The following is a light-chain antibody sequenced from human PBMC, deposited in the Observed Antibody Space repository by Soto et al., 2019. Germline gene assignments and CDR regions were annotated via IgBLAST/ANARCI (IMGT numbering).Light chain of an antibody. J-gene: IGLJ3*02. V-gene: IGLV1-40*01. Sequence: QSVLTQPPSGCGAPGQRVTISCTGSSSNIVTGYDVHWYQHLTGTAPKHVLHGNTDRPSGIPDRFSGSKSGTSASRAITGLQAEDEADYYCQSFDSRLSGWVFGGGTKLTVL. CDR1: SSNIVTGYD. CDR2: GNT. CDR3: QSFDSRLSGWV.